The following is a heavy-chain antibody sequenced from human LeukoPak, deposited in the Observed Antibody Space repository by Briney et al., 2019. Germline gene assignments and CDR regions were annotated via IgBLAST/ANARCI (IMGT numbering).Heavy chain of an antibody. Sequence: ASVKVSCKASGYTFISYGISWVRQAPGQGLEWMGWITTSNGNTNYAQKFQGKFTMTSDTSTSTAYMEVRSLRSDDTAVYYCGRVINGFIDYWGQGTVVTVSS. D-gene: IGHD2-8*01. J-gene: IGHJ4*02. CDR3: GRVINGFIDY. CDR1: GYTFISYG. V-gene: IGHV1-18*01. CDR2: ITTSNGNT.